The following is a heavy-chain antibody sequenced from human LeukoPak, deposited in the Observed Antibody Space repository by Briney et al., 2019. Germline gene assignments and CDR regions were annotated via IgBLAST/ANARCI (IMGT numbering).Heavy chain of an antibody. CDR2: INHSGST. J-gene: IGHJ4*02. D-gene: IGHD6-19*01. Sequence: SETLSLTCAVYGGSFSGYYWSWIRQPPGKGLEWIGEINHSGSTNYNPSLKSRVTISVDTSKNQFPLKLSSVTAADTAVYYCARGPIAVAEPDYWGQGTLVTVSS. V-gene: IGHV4-34*01. CDR1: GGSFSGYY. CDR3: ARGPIAVAEPDY.